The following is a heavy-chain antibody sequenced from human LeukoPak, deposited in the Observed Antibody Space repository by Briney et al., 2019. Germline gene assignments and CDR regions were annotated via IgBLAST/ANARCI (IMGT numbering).Heavy chain of an antibody. CDR2: INHSGST. V-gene: IGHV4-34*01. Sequence: SETLSLTCAVYGGSFSGHYWSWIRQPPGKGLEWIGEINHSGSTNYNPSLKSRVTISVDTSKNQFSLKLSSVTAADTAVYYCARGRYYYDSSGYHHPYYFDYWGQGTLVTVSS. CDR1: GGSFSGHY. D-gene: IGHD3-22*01. CDR3: ARGRYYYDSSGYHHPYYFDY. J-gene: IGHJ4*02.